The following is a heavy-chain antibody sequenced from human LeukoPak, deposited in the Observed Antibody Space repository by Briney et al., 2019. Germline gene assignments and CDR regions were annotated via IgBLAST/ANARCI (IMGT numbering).Heavy chain of an antibody. J-gene: IGHJ4*02. V-gene: IGHV3-33*06. Sequence: GGSLRLSCAASGFTFSSYGMHWVRQAPGKGVEWVAVIWYDGSNKYYADSVKGRFTISRDNSKNTLYLQMNSLRAEDTAVYYCAKQHASYYYDSSGYPDYWGQGTLVTVSS. D-gene: IGHD3-22*01. CDR3: AKQHASYYYDSSGYPDY. CDR2: IWYDGSNK. CDR1: GFTFSSYG.